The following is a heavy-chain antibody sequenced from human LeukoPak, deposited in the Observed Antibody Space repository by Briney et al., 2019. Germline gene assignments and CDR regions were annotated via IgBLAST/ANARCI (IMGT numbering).Heavy chain of an antibody. CDR3: AKDYSKTSYYGSGTYYRPNWFDP. J-gene: IGHJ5*02. CDR2: IRYDGSNK. Sequence: GGSLRLSCAASGFSFSSYDMHWVRQAPGKGLEWVAIIRYDGSNKNYADSVKGRFTISRDNSKNTLYLQMNSLRAEDTAVYYCAKDYSKTSYYGSGTYYRPNWFDPWGQGTLVTVSS. V-gene: IGHV3-30*02. CDR1: GFSFSSYD. D-gene: IGHD3-10*01.